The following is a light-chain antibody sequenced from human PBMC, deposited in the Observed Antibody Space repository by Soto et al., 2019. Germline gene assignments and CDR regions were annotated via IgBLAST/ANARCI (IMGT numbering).Light chain of an antibody. Sequence: EIVLTQSPGTLSLSPGERATLSCRTSQSVSSSYLAWYQQKPGQAPRLLIYGASSRATGIPDRFSVSASGTDFTHIISRLEPEDFAVYYCQHYGTSALFGPGTRVDLK. J-gene: IGKJ3*01. CDR2: GAS. CDR3: QHYGTSAL. V-gene: IGKV3-20*01. CDR1: QSVSSSY.